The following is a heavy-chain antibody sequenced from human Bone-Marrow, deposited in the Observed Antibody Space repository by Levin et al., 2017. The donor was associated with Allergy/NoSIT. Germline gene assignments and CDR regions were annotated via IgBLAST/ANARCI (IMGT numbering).Heavy chain of an antibody. CDR2: LNPYSGAT. Sequence: EASVKVSCKASGYTFTGYYLHWVRQAPGQGLEWMGRLNPYSGATAYAQNFQGRVTFTRDTSIDTAYMELSRLTSDDTGLYFCARGVTGTTWDFHYHMDVWGKGTTVTVSS. V-gene: IGHV1-2*01. D-gene: IGHD1-7*01. CDR1: GYTFTGYY. J-gene: IGHJ6*03. CDR3: ARGVTGTTWDFHYHMDV.